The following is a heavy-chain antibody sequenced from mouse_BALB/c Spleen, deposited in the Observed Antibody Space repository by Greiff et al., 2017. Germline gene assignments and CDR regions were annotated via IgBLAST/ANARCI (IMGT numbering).Heavy chain of an antibody. CDR2: IWSGGST. J-gene: IGHJ4*01. CDR3: ARNQDSSGYVDAMDD. D-gene: IGHD3-2*01. V-gene: IGHV2-2*02. Sequence: VQLQQSGPGLVQPSQSLSITCTVSGFSLTSYGVHWVRQSPGKGLEWLGVIWSGGSTDDNAAFISRLGISKDNSKSQVFFKMNSLQANDTAIYYCARNQDSSGYVDAMDDWGQGTSVTVSS. CDR1: GFSLTSYG.